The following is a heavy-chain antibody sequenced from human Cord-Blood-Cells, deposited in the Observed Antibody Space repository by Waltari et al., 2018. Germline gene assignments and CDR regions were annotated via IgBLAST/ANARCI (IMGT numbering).Heavy chain of an antibody. Sequence: QVQLVESGGGVVQPGRSLRLSCAASGFTFSSYAMHWARQAPGKGLEWVAVISYDGSNKYYADSVKGRFTISRDNSKNTLYLQMNSLRAEDTAVYYCAKHKGDYDAFDIWGQGTMVTVSS. CDR1: GFTFSSYA. CDR3: AKHKGDYDAFDI. J-gene: IGHJ3*02. D-gene: IGHD4-17*01. V-gene: IGHV3-30*18. CDR2: ISYDGSNK.